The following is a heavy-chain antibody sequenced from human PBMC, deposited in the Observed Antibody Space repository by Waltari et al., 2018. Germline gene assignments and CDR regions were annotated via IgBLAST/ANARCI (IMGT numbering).Heavy chain of an antibody. CDR3: AKDTGRDYGDYADWFDP. Sequence: EVQLVESGGGLVQPGGSLRLSCAASGFTFSSYWMHWVRQAPGKGLVWVSRINSDGSSTSYADSVKGRFTISRDNAKNTLYLQMNSLRAEDTAVYYCAKDTGRDYGDYADWFDPWGQGTLVTVSS. V-gene: IGHV3-74*01. D-gene: IGHD4-17*01. CDR2: INSDGSST. CDR1: GFTFSSYW. J-gene: IGHJ5*02.